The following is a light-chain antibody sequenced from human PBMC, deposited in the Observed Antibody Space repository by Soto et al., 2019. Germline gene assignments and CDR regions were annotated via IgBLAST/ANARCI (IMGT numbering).Light chain of an antibody. J-gene: IGLJ1*01. V-gene: IGLV1-40*01. CDR1: SSNIGAGYD. Sequence: QSVLTQPPPVSGAPGQRGTLSCTGSSSNIGAGYDVHWYQQLPGTAPKLLIYGNSNRPSGVPDRFSGSKSGTSASLAITGLQAEDEADYYCQSYDSSYYVFGTGTKVTVL. CDR3: QSYDSSYYV. CDR2: GNS.